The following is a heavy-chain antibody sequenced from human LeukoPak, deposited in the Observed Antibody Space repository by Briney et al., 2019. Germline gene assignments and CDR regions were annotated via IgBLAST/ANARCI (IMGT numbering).Heavy chain of an antibody. J-gene: IGHJ6*03. D-gene: IGHD3-22*01. CDR2: INHSGST. CDR3: ARGKLYYYYYYYYMDV. Sequence: PSETLSLTCTVSGVSINRYYWSWIRQPPGKGLEWIGEINHSGSTNYNPSLKSRVSISVDTSKNQFSLKLSSVTDADTAVYYCARGKLYYYYYYYYMDVWGKGTTVTVSS. CDR1: GVSINRYY. V-gene: IGHV4-34*01.